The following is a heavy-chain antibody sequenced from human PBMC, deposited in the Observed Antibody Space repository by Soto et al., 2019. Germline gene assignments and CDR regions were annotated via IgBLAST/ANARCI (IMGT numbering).Heavy chain of an antibody. Sequence: ASVKVSFKASGGTFSSYAISWVRQAPGQGLEWMGGIIPIFGTANYAQKFQGRVTITADKSTSTAYMELSSLRSEDTAVYYCALARYYDTGHGMDVWGQGTTVTVSS. CDR1: GGTFSSYA. CDR3: ALARYYDTGHGMDV. D-gene: IGHD3-22*01. CDR2: IIPIFGTA. J-gene: IGHJ6*02. V-gene: IGHV1-69*06.